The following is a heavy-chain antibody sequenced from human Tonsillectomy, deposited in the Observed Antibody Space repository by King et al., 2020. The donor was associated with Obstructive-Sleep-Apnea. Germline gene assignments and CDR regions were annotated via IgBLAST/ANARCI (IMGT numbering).Heavy chain of an antibody. D-gene: IGHD6-19*01. V-gene: IGHV1-8*01. CDR2: MNPKSANT. Sequence: VQSGAEVKKPGASVKVSCKASGYTFTSYDINWVRQATGQGLEWMGWMNPKSANTGYAQKFQGRVTMTRNTSISTAYMELTSLRSEDTAVYYCATGRKWLDIDYWGQGTLVTVSS. CDR3: ATGRKWLDIDY. J-gene: IGHJ4*02. CDR1: GYTFTSYD.